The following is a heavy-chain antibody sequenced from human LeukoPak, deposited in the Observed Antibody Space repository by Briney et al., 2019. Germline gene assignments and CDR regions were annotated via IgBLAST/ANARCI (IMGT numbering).Heavy chain of an antibody. J-gene: IGHJ3*02. D-gene: IGHD2-15*01. Sequence: ASVKVSCKASGYTFTSYDINWVRQATGQGLEWMGWMNPNSGNTGYAQKFQGRVTMTRNTSISTAYMELSSLRSEDTAVYYCARATSDIVVVVAATPSAFDIWGQGTMVTVSS. CDR2: MNPNSGNT. CDR3: ARATSDIVVVVAATPSAFDI. CDR1: GYTFTSYD. V-gene: IGHV1-8*01.